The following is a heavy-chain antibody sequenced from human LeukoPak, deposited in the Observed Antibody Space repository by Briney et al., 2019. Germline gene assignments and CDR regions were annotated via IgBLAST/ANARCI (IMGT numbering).Heavy chain of an antibody. V-gene: IGHV1-18*01. CDR1: GYTFTSYG. Sequence: ASVKASCKASGYTFTSYGISWVRQAPGQGLEWMGWISAYNGNTNYAQKLQGRVTMTTDTSTSTAYMELRSLRSDDTAVYYCARHDTGYSSSWYDYWGQGTLVTVSS. J-gene: IGHJ4*02. D-gene: IGHD6-13*01. CDR2: ISAYNGNT. CDR3: ARHDTGYSSSWYDY.